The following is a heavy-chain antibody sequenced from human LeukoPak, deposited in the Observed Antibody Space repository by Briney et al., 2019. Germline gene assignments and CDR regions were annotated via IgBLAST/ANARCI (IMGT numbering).Heavy chain of an antibody. CDR3: ARGPDFGDRLDYFDY. D-gene: IGHD4-17*01. V-gene: IGHV3-7*01. Sequence: PGGSLRLSCAASGFTFSRHWMGWVRQAPGKGLEWVANIKEDESQCYVDSVRGRFINSRDNANNSLSLQLNSLRLEDKAEYYCARGPDFGDRLDYFDYWGQGTLVTVSS. CDR1: GFTFSRHW. CDR2: IKEDESQ. J-gene: IGHJ4*02.